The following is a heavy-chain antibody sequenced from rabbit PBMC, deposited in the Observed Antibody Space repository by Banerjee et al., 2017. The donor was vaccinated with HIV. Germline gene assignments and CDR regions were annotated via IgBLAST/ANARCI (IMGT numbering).Heavy chain of an antibody. V-gene: IGHV1S45*01. CDR3: ARGDAVYGAYDYDYFFTL. CDR2: IYTGDGNT. J-gene: IGHJ4*01. CDR1: GFSFSSGYD. D-gene: IGHD2-1*01. Sequence: QEQLVESGGGLVQPEGSLTLTCTASGFSFSSGYDMSWVRQAPGKGLEWIACIYTGDGNTYYASWAKGRFTISKTSSTTVTLQMTSLTAADTATYFCARGDAVYGAYDYDYFFTLWGQGTLVTVS.